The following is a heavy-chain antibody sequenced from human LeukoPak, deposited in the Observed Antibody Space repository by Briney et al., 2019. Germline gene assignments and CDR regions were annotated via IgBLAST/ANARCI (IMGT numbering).Heavy chain of an antibody. Sequence: PGGSLRLSCAASGFTFSSYGMHWVRQAPGKGLEWVAVIWYDGSNKYYADSVKGRFTISKDNSKNTLYLQMNSLRAEDTAVYYCARDFSSGWRVDYWGQGTLVTVSS. CDR2: IWYDGSNK. J-gene: IGHJ4*02. D-gene: IGHD6-19*01. V-gene: IGHV3-33*08. CDR3: ARDFSSGWRVDY. CDR1: GFTFSSYG.